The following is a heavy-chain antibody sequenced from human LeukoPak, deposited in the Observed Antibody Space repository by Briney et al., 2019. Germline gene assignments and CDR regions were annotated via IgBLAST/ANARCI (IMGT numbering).Heavy chain of an antibody. CDR2: INPDSGST. Sequence: ASVKVSCKASGYTFTGYYIHWVRQAPGQGLEWMGWINPDSGSTKSAQKFQGGVTMPRDTSINTAYMELSRLASDDTAVYYCARAPGSGYAFDSWGQGTQVTVSS. CDR3: ARAPGSGYAFDS. V-gene: IGHV1-2*02. J-gene: IGHJ4*02. D-gene: IGHD5-12*01. CDR1: GYTFTGYY.